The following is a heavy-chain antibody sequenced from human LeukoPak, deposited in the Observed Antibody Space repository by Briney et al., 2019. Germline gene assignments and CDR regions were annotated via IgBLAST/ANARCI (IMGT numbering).Heavy chain of an antibody. CDR2: INPSGGST. Sequence: GASVKVSCKASGYTFTSYAMNWVRQAPGQGLEWMGIINPSGGSTSYAQKFQGRVTMTRDTSTSTVYMELSSLRSEDTAVYYCSLTVAESSVDYWGQGTLVTVSS. J-gene: IGHJ4*02. V-gene: IGHV1-46*03. CDR3: SLTVAESSVDY. CDR1: GYTFTSYA. D-gene: IGHD6-19*01.